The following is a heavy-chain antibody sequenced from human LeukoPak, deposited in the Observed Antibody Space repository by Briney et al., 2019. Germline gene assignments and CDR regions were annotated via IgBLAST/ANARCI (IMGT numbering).Heavy chain of an antibody. J-gene: IGHJ4*02. Sequence: GGCLRLSCAASGFTFSSYWMHWVRQAPGKGLVWDSRVNSDGSSTTYADSVKGRFTISRDNAKNTLYLQMNSLRAEDTAVYYCARGSTQYSSGWYGLDYWGQGTLVTVSS. D-gene: IGHD6-19*01. CDR1: GFTFSSYW. V-gene: IGHV3-74*01. CDR2: VNSDGSST. CDR3: ARGSTQYSSGWYGLDY.